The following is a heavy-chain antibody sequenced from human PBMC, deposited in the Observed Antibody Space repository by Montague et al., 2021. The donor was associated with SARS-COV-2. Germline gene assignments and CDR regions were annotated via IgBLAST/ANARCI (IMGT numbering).Heavy chain of an antibody. CDR2: INHSANT. J-gene: IGHJ6*02. V-gene: IGHV4-34*01. CDR1: GGSLSGYY. D-gene: IGHD3-10*01. Sequence: SETLSPTCAVYGGSLSGYYWSWIRQPPEKGLEWIGEINHSANTKYNPSLKSPVTISIDTSKNQFSLKMTSVTAADTATYYCASGIYPSGSYYNRYYYGLNIWGRGTTVIVSS. CDR3: ASGIYPSGSYYNRYYYGLNI.